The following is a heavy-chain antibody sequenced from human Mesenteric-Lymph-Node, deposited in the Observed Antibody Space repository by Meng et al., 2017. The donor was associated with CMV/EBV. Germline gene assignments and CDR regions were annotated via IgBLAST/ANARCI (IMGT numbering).Heavy chain of an antibody. D-gene: IGHD4-23*01. CDR3: ARHQRWLKSEGGFNY. CDR2: INHSGST. CDR1: GGSFSGYY. J-gene: IGHJ4*02. Sequence: QLRRQPWGSGLLKPSETVPLTSAVYGGSFSGYYWSWIRQPPGKGLEWIGEINHSGSTNYNPSLKSRVTISVDTSKNQFSLKLSSVSAADTAVYYCARHQRWLKSEGGFNYWGQGTLVTVSS. V-gene: IGHV4-34*01.